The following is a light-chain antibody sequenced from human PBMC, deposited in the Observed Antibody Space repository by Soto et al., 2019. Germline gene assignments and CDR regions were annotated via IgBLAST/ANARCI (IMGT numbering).Light chain of an antibody. CDR1: QTISNTF. V-gene: IGKV3-20*01. J-gene: IGKJ4*01. CDR3: QQYGVSPT. CDR2: GAS. Sequence: EILLTQSPGTLSLSPGERATLSCRASQTISNTFLAWYQQRPGQAPRLLIYGASGRAAGIPDGFSGSGSGTDFTLSISRLEPEDFAVYYCQQYGVSPTFGGGTKVAIK.